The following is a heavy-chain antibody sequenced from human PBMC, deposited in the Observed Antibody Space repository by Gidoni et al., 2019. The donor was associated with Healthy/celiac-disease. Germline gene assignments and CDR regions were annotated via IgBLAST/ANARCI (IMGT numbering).Heavy chain of an antibody. Sequence: EVQLLESVGGLIQPGGSVRLSYAASGFTVSSNYMSWVRQAPGKGLEWVSVIYSGGSTYYADSVKGRFTISRDNSKNTLYLQMNSLRAEDTAVYYCARAPTTYYYDSSGYSNWGQGTLVTVSS. V-gene: IGHV3-53*01. CDR1: GFTVSSNY. D-gene: IGHD3-22*01. CDR3: ARAPTTYYYDSSGYSN. J-gene: IGHJ4*02. CDR2: IYSGGST.